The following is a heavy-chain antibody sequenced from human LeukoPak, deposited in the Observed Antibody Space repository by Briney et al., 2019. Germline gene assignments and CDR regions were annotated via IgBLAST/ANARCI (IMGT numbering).Heavy chain of an antibody. J-gene: IGHJ4*02. CDR3: ARVTPYFYDSSGYYYSTEGYFDY. CDR2: INPNSGGT. V-gene: IGHV1-2*02. CDR1: GYTFTGYY. Sequence: ASVKVSCKASGYTFTGYYMHWVRQAPGQGLEWMGWINPNSGGTNYAQKFQGGVTMTRDTSISTAYMELSRLRSDDTAVYYCARVTPYFYDSSGYYYSTEGYFDYWGQGTLVTVSS. D-gene: IGHD3-22*01.